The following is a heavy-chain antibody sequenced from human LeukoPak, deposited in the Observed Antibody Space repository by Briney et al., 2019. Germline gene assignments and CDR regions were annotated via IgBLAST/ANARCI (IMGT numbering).Heavy chain of an antibody. CDR1: GFTFSSYA. V-gene: IGHV3-30*04. Sequence: GGSLRLSCAASGFTFSSYAMHWVRQAPGKGLEWVAVISYDGSNKYYADSVKGRFTISRDNSKNTLYLQMNSLRAEDTAVYYCARDNSYYYDSSGDYKGGHFDYWGQGTLVTVSS. J-gene: IGHJ4*02. D-gene: IGHD3-22*01. CDR2: ISYDGSNK. CDR3: ARDNSYYYDSSGDYKGGHFDY.